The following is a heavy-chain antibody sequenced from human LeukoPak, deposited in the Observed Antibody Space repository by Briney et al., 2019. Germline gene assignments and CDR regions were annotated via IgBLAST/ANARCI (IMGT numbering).Heavy chain of an antibody. Sequence: PSETLSLTCTVSGGSVSSGTYYWSWIRQPPGKGLEWIGYIYYSGSTNYNPSLKSRVTISVDTSKNQFSLKLSSVTAADTAVYYCARSGYIYGGLDAFDIWGLGTKVTVSS. V-gene: IGHV4-61*01. D-gene: IGHD5-18*01. CDR2: IYYSGST. J-gene: IGHJ3*02. CDR1: GGSVSSGTYY. CDR3: ARSGYIYGGLDAFDI.